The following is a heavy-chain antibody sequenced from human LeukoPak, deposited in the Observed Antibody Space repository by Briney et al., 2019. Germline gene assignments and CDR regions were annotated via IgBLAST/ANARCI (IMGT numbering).Heavy chain of an antibody. CDR2: ISGSGGNT. CDR1: GFTFNRYG. J-gene: IGHJ5*02. D-gene: IGHD2-15*01. CDR3: AKGFVVVVSATQSSWFDP. V-gene: IGHV3-23*01. Sequence: GGSLRLSCAASGFTFNRYGMSWVRQAPGKGLEWVSAISGSGGNTYYADSVKGRFTISRDNSKNTLYLQMNSLRAEDTAVYYCAKGFVVVVSATQSSWFDPWGQGTLVTVSS.